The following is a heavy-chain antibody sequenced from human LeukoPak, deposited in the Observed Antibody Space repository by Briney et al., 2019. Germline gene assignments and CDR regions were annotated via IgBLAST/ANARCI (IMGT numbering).Heavy chain of an antibody. CDR1: GYSISSGYY. CDR3: ARHDYGDPAPFDY. CDR2: VYQTGST. V-gene: IGHV4-38-2*02. D-gene: IGHD4-17*01. Sequence: PSETLSLTCIVSGYSISSGYYWGWIRQSPVKGLEWIGNVYQTGSTYYNPSLKSRVTISVDTSKNQFSLKLSSVTAADTAVYYCARHDYGDPAPFDYWGQGTLVTVSS. J-gene: IGHJ4*02.